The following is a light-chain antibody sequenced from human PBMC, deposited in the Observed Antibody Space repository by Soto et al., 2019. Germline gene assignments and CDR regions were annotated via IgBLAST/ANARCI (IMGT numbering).Light chain of an antibody. V-gene: IGKV3-15*01. J-gene: IGKJ2*01. Sequence: EIVMTQSPVTLSVSPGERATLSCRASQSVSSKLAWYQQKPGQAPRLLIYGASTRATGIPARFSGSGSGTEFTLSISILQSEDFAVYYCQQYNNWPQTFGQGTKVDIK. CDR1: QSVSSK. CDR3: QQYNNWPQT. CDR2: GAS.